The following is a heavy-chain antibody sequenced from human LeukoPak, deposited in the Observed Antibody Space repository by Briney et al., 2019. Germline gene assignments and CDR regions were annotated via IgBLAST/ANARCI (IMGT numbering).Heavy chain of an antibody. Sequence: ASVKVSCKASGYTFTSYYMHWVRQAPGQGLEWMGIINPSGGSTSYAQKFQGRVTMTRDTSTSTVYMELSSLRSEDAAVYYCARDRGRGDYFDYWGQGTLVTVSS. J-gene: IGHJ4*02. D-gene: IGHD3-10*01. V-gene: IGHV1-46*01. CDR1: GYTFTSYY. CDR2: INPSGGST. CDR3: ARDRGRGDYFDY.